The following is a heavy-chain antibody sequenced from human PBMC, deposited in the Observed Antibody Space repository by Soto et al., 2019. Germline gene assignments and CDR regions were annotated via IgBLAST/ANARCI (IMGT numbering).Heavy chain of an antibody. CDR1: GFTFRSYA. V-gene: IGHV3-23*01. CDR3: VKDFLALAILTGGEYLGPTFFDF. J-gene: IGHJ4*02. Sequence: PGGSLRLSCVTSGFTFRSYAMSWVRQAPGKGLEWVSTISGTSIRTYYADSVKGRFTISRDNSKNTLYFQMNSLRAEDTAVYYCVKDFLALAILTGGEYLGPTFFDFWGQGTLVTVSS. D-gene: IGHD3-16*01. CDR2: ISGTSIRT.